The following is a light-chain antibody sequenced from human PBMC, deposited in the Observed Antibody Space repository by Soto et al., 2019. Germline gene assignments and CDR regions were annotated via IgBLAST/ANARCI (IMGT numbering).Light chain of an antibody. CDR3: QQIYSAPLT. CDR2: AAS. V-gene: IGKV1-39*01. J-gene: IGKJ4*01. Sequence: IQMTQSPSSLSASVGDRVTITCRASQSIRSYLNCYQQKPGKAPNLLIYAASGLQTGVPSRFSGSGSGTDFTLSISSLQREDFATYFCQQIYSAPLTFGGGTKVEIK. CDR1: QSIRSY.